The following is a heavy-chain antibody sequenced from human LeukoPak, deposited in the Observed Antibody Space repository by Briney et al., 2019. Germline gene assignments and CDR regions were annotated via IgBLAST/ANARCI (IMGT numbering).Heavy chain of an antibody. CDR3: ATRNYCSSTSCSYWSDP. J-gene: IGHJ5*02. Sequence: PSETLSLTCAVYGGSFSGYYWSWIRQPPGKGLEWIGEINHSGSTNYNPSLKSRVTISVDTSKNQFSLKLSSVTAADTAVYYCATRNYCSSTSCSYWSDPWGQGTLVTVSS. CDR2: INHSGST. D-gene: IGHD2-2*01. CDR1: GGSFSGYY. V-gene: IGHV4-34*01.